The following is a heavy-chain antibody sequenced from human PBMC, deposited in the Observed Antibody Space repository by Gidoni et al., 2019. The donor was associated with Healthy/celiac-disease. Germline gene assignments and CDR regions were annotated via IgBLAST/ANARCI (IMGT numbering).Heavy chain of an antibody. CDR2: INHSGST. J-gene: IGHJ4*02. V-gene: IGHV4-34*01. Sequence: QVQLQQWGAGLLKPSETLSLTCAVYGGSFSGYYWSWIRQPPGKGLEWIGEINHSGSTNYNPSLKSRVTISVDTSKNQFSLKLSSVTAADTAVYYCAAVYYYDSSGYQLFDYWGQGTLVTVSS. CDR3: AAVYYYDSSGYQLFDY. CDR1: GGSFSGYY. D-gene: IGHD3-22*01.